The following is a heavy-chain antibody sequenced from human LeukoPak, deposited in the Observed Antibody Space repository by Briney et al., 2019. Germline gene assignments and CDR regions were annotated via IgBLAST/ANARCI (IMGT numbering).Heavy chain of an antibody. D-gene: IGHD4-11*01. CDR3: ARGRSYSNYVRNWFDP. CDR1: GGSISSYY. Sequence: SETLSLTCTVSGGSISSYYWRWIRQPPGKGLEWIGYIYYSGSTNYNPSLKSRVTISVDTSKNQFSLKLSSVTAADTAVYYCARGRSYSNYVRNWFDPWGQGTLVTVSS. J-gene: IGHJ5*02. V-gene: IGHV4-59*08. CDR2: IYYSGST.